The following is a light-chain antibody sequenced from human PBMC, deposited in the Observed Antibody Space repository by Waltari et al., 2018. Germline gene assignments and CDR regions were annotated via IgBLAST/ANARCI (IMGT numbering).Light chain of an antibody. V-gene: IGKV1-9*01. CDR2: AAS. J-gene: IGKJ4*01. CDR1: QGISSY. Sequence: DIQLTQFPPCLSASVGDRVTVTCRASQGISSYLAWYQQKPGKAPKLLIYAASTLQSGVPSRFSGSGSGTEFTLTISSLQPEDFATYYCQQLNSYPIFGGGTKVEIK. CDR3: QQLNSYPI.